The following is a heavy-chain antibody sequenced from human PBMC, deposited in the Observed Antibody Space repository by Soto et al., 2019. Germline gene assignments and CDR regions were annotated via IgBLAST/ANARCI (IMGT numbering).Heavy chain of an antibody. Sequence: PSETLSLTCTVSGGSMSSHYWTWLRQPPGKGLEWIGYISYSGSSYYNPSLKSRVTISADTFRNQFSLRLTSVIAADTAVYFCARADPDASVGFWGQGTLVTVSS. CDR3: ARADPDASVGF. CDR2: ISYSGSS. CDR1: GGSMSSHY. J-gene: IGHJ4*02. V-gene: IGHV4-59*11. D-gene: IGHD3-16*01.